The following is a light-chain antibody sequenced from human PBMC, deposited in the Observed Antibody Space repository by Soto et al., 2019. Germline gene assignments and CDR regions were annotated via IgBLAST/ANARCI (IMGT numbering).Light chain of an antibody. CDR3: QQRRDWPLT. Sequence: EIVLTQSPATLSLSPGERATLSCRASQSLGYYLAWFQQKHGQAPRLLIYDTSNRASGIPARFSGSGSGTDFTLTISSLDPEDFAVYYCQQRRDWPLTFGGGTKVESK. CDR2: DTS. CDR1: QSLGYY. V-gene: IGKV3-11*01. J-gene: IGKJ4*01.